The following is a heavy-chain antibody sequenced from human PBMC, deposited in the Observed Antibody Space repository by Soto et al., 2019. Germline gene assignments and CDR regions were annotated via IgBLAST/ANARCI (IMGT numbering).Heavy chain of an antibody. J-gene: IGHJ6*02. CDR3: ALGCSSSRRYCCYGMDV. Sequence: EVQLLESGGGLVQPGGSLRLSCAASGFTFSSYAMSWVRQAPGKGLEWVSAISGSGGSTYYADSVKGRFTISRDNSKNALYLQMNSRRAEDTAVYYCALGCSSSRRYCCYGMDVWGQGTTVTVSS. V-gene: IGHV3-23*01. D-gene: IGHD6-13*01. CDR1: GFTFSSYA. CDR2: ISGSGGST.